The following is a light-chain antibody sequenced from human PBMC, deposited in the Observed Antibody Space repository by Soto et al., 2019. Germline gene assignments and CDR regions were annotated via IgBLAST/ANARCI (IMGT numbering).Light chain of an antibody. CDR2: AAS. Sequence: DIQLTQSPSFLSASVGDRVTITCRASQGISSYLAWYQQKPGKAPQLLIYAASTLQIGVPSRFSVSGFGTEFTLTISSLQPEDFATYYCQHLNSYPVTFGGGTKVELK. J-gene: IGKJ4*01. CDR1: QGISSY. V-gene: IGKV1-9*01. CDR3: QHLNSYPVT.